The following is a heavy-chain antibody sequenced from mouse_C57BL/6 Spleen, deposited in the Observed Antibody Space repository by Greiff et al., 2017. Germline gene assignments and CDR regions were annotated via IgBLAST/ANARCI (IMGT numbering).Heavy chain of an antibody. CDR2: INPNNGGT. D-gene: IGHD2-5*01. J-gene: IGHJ3*01. Sequence: EVQLQQSGPELVKPGASVTMSCKASGYTFTDYNMHWVKQSHGKSLEWIGYINPNNGGTSYNQKFKGKATLTVNKSSSTAYMELRSLTSEDSAVYYCARAYYSNPAWFAYWGQGTLVTVSA. CDR1: GYTFTDYN. CDR3: ARAYYSNPAWFAY. V-gene: IGHV1-22*01.